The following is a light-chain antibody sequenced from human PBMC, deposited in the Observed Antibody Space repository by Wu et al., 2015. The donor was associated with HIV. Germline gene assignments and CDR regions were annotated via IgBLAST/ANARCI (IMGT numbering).Light chain of an antibody. V-gene: IGKV3-11*01. J-gene: IGKJ1*01. CDR3: QQYNNWPVT. Sequence: EIVLEQSPATLSLSPGERATLSCRASQSVNSYLAWYQQKPGQAPRLLIYDIYNRAAGIPPRFSGSGSGTDFTLTVSSLQSEDFAVYYCQQYNNWPVTFGQGTKVEIK. CDR2: DIY. CDR1: QSVNSY.